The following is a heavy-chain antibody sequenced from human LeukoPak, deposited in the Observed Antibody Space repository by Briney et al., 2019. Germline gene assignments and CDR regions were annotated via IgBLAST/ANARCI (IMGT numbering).Heavy chain of an antibody. D-gene: IGHD3-10*01. J-gene: IGHJ6*02. CDR1: GFTFSDYY. V-gene: IGHV3-11*01. CDR2: ISSSGSTI. Sequence: GGSLRLSCAASGFTFSDYYMSWIRQAPGKGLEWVSYISSSGSTIYYADSVKGRFTISRDNAKNSLYLQMNSLRAEDTAVYYCARNDGSGSYWSISHYYYYNGMDVWGQGTTVTVSS. CDR3: ARNDGSGSYWSISHYYYYNGMDV.